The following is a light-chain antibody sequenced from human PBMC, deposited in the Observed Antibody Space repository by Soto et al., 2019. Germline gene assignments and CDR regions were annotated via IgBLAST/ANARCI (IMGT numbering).Light chain of an antibody. CDR1: QSISSY. CDR2: AAS. V-gene: IGKV1-39*01. J-gene: IGKJ1*01. CDR3: QQTDSFPRT. Sequence: DIQMTQSPSSLSASVGDRVTITCRARQSISSYLNWYQHKPGKAPKLLIYAASSLQTGVPSRFSGSRSGTDFALTISSLQRDDFATYYCQQTDSFPRTFGQGTKVDI.